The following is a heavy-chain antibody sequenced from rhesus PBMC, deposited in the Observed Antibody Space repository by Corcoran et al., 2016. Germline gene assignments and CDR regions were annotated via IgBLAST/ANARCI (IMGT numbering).Heavy chain of an antibody. CDR3: ARERPLYGNSLDV. D-gene: IGHD4-29*01. CDR2: IDGNSAST. J-gene: IGHJ5-2*02. CDR1: GGSIPGYY. Sequence: QVKLQQWGEGLVKPSETLSLTCAVYGGSIPGYYWSWLRPPPGKGLEWIGNIDGNSASTNYNPSLKNRVTISKDTSKNQFSLKLSSVTAADTAVYYCARERPLYGNSLDVWSRGVLVTVSS. V-gene: IGHV4-73*01.